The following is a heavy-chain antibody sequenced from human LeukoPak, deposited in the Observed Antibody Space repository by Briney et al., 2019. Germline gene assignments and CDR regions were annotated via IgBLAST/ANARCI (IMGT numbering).Heavy chain of an antibody. CDR1: GFTFWNYE. J-gene: IGHJ4*02. V-gene: IGHV3-48*03. Sequence: GGSLRLSCAASGFTFWNYEMNWVRQAPGKGLEWISYISSSGTTVFYADSVRGRFTISRDNAKNSVYLQMNSLRGDDTAVYYCARDDLIEAPFDFWGQGTLVTVSS. CDR3: ARDDLIEAPFDF. CDR2: ISSSGTTV. D-gene: IGHD3-22*01.